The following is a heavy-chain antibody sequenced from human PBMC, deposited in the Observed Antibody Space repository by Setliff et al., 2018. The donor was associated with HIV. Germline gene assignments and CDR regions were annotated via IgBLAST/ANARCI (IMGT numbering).Heavy chain of an antibody. CDR3: ARGRALGV. D-gene: IGHD3-3*02. Sequence: LRLSCAASGLTFSSYWMSWVRQAPGKGLEWVANIKQDGSEKYCVDSVKGRFTISRDNAKNSLYLQMNSLRAEDTAVYYCARGRALGVWGQGTMVTVSS. CDR1: GLTFSSYW. V-gene: IGHV3-7*01. CDR2: IKQDGSEK. J-gene: IGHJ3*01.